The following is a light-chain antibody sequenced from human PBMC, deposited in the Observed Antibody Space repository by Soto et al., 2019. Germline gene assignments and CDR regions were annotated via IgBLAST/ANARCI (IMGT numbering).Light chain of an antibody. CDR3: QQHGTSPIT. CDR2: GAW. CDR1: QTVIRNY. V-gene: IGKV3-20*01. J-gene: IGKJ5*01. Sequence: EIVLTHSPDTVSLSPVQRVTLSCSGSQTVIRNYLAWHQQKPGQTPRLLVYGAWSRATGIPDRFSGSGSGTDFTLTISRLEPEDFAVYYCQQHGTSPITFGQGTRLEI.